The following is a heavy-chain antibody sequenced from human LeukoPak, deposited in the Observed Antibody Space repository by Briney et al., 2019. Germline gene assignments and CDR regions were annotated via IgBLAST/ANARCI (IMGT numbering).Heavy chain of an antibody. CDR2: ISWNSGSI. J-gene: IGHJ4*02. V-gene: IGHV3-9*01. CDR1: GFTFDDYA. D-gene: IGHD4-17*01. Sequence: GGSLRLSCAASGFTFDDYAMHWVRQAPGKGLEWVSGISWNSGSIGYADSVKGRFTISRGNAKNSLYLQMNSLRAADTALYYCAKDMARDYGDYGFDYWGQGTLVTVSS. CDR3: AKDMARDYGDYGFDY.